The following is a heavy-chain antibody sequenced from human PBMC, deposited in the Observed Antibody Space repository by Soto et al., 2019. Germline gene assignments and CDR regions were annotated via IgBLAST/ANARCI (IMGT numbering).Heavy chain of an antibody. J-gene: IGHJ5*02. D-gene: IGHD6-6*01. CDR3: ARSAALIAARPPWFDP. CDR1: GGSISSSSYY. CDR2: IYYSGST. Sequence: SETLSLTCTVSGGSISSSSYYWGWIRQPPGKGLEWIGEIYYSGSTNYNPSLKSRVTISVDTSKNQFSLKLSSVTAADTAVYYCARSAALIAARPPWFDPWGQGTLVTVSS. V-gene: IGHV4-39*07.